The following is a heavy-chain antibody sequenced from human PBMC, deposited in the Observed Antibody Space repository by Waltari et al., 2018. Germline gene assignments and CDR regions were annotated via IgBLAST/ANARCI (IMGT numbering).Heavy chain of an antibody. D-gene: IGHD5-12*01. V-gene: IGHV3-53*01. J-gene: IGHJ5*02. Sequence: EAQLVESGGGLIHPGGSLRLSCAVSGFTAGNNYMSWVRQAPGKGLEWVSGIYSGGSTNYADSVRGRFTISRDNSKNTLFLEMNSLTAEDTAVYYCARDPPGMATIGSWGQGTLVTVSS. CDR1: GFTAGNNY. CDR3: ARDPPGMATIGS. CDR2: IYSGGST.